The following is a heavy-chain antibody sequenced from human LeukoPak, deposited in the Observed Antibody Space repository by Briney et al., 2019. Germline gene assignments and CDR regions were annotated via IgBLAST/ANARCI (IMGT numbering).Heavy chain of an antibody. CDR1: GFTFSGSA. Sequence: GGSLRLSCAASGFTFSGSAMHWVRQASGKGLEWVGRISRLPNSYATAYAASVKSRITISRDDSKITAYLQMNSLKTEDTAVYYCTSPGAVAGSDYWGQGTLVSVSS. J-gene: IGHJ4*02. CDR3: TSPGAVAGSDY. D-gene: IGHD6-19*01. V-gene: IGHV3-73*01. CDR2: ISRLPNSYAT.